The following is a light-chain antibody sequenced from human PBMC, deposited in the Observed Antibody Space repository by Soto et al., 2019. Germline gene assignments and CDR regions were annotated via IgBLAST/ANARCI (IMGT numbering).Light chain of an antibody. CDR2: KAS. CDR1: QSISSW. J-gene: IGKJ5*01. V-gene: IGKV1-5*03. CDR3: QQYNSYSLLT. Sequence: DIQMTQSPSTLSASVGDRVTITCRASQSISSWLAWYQQKPGKAPKLLIYKASSLESGVPSRFSGSGSGTEFTLTISSLQPDDFATYYCQQYNSYSLLTFGQGTGLEIK.